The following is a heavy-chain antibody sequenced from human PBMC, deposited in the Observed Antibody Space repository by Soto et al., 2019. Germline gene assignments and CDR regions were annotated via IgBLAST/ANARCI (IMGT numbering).Heavy chain of an antibody. D-gene: IGHD1-26*01. J-gene: IGHJ6*04. Sequence: GGSLRLSCAASGFTFSSYAMSWVRQAPGKGLEWVSGISGSGDSTYYADSVKGRFTISRDNSKNTLYLQMNSLRAEDTAVYYCTTGSPIHREYYYHGMDVWGKGTTVTVSS. CDR2: ISGSGDST. CDR1: GFTFSSYA. CDR3: TTGSPIHREYYYHGMDV. V-gene: IGHV3-23*01.